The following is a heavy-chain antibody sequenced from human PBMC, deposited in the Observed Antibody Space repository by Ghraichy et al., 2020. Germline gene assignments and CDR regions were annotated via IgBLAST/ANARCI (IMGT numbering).Heavy chain of an antibody. Sequence: ASVKVSCKASGYTFTSYYLNWVRQAPGQGLEWMGIINPNTGSTNYAQKFQGRVTLTRDTSTSTVYLELSSLRSEDTAVYYCARVYDFWSTFDYWGQGTLVTVSS. CDR1: GYTFTSYY. V-gene: IGHV1-46*01. CDR3: ARVYDFWSTFDY. D-gene: IGHD3-3*01. J-gene: IGHJ4*02. CDR2: INPNTGST.